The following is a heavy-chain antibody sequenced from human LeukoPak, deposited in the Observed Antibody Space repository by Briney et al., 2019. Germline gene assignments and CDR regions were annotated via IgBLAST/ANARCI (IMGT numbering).Heavy chain of an antibody. CDR1: GGSISSYY. Sequence: PSQTLSLTCTVSGGSISSYYWSWIRQPPGKGLEWIGYIYYSGSTNYNPSLKSRVTISVDTSKNQFSLKLSSVTAADTAVYYCASHSGSYYLKPQYFDYWGQGTLVTVSS. J-gene: IGHJ4*02. CDR3: ASHSGSYYLKPQYFDY. CDR2: IYYSGST. D-gene: IGHD1-26*01. V-gene: IGHV4-59*01.